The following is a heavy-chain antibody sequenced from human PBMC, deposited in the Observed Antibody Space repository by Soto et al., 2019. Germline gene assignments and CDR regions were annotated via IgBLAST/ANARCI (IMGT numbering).Heavy chain of an antibody. D-gene: IGHD4-17*01. V-gene: IGHV1-69*08. J-gene: IGHJ4*02. Sequence: QVQLVQSGAELKKPGSSVKVSCKASGGSSNIYTITWVRQAPGQGLEWMGRIIPTLPIANYAQKFQGRVTIAANKSTGTAYMALSSLRSEDTAVYYCAIEVTTGGFGSWGQGTLVTVSS. CDR3: AIEVTTGGFGS. CDR2: IIPTLPIA. CDR1: GGSSNIYT.